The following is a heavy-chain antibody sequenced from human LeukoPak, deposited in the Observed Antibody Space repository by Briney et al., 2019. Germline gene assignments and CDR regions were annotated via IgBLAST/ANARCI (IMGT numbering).Heavy chain of an antibody. CDR2: ISAYNGNT. D-gene: IGHD3-10*01. J-gene: IGHJ4*02. Sequence: ASVKVSCKASGYTVTSYGISWVRQAPGQGLEWMGWISAYNGNTNYAQKLQGGVTMTTDTSTSTAYMELRSLRSDDTAVYYCARARGYYGSGSYYKGYYFDYWGQGTLVTVSS. CDR1: GYTVTSYG. V-gene: IGHV1-18*01. CDR3: ARARGYYGSGSYYKGYYFDY.